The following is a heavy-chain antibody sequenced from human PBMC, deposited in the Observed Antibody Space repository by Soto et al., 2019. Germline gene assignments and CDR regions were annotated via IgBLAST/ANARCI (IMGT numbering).Heavy chain of an antibody. CDR3: AKAQTGTTRGYFDY. D-gene: IGHD1-7*01. CDR2: ISYDGSNK. Sequence: QVQLVESGGGVVQPGRSLRLSCAASGLTFSSYAMHWVRQAPGKGLEWVALISYDGSNKYYADSVKGRFTISRDNSKNTLYLQMNSLRAEDTAVYYCAKAQTGTTRGYFDYWGQGTLVTVSS. V-gene: IGHV3-30-3*01. CDR1: GLTFSSYA. J-gene: IGHJ4*02.